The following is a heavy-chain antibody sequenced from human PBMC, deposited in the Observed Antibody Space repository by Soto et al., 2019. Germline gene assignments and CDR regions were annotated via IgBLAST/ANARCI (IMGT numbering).Heavy chain of an antibody. CDR2: INHDGSIT. CDR1: CSSLRSYF. J-gene: IGHJ4*02. CDR3: ARESWGFSGSWYDY. V-gene: IGHV3-74*01. Sequence: AGALRLSYSGSCSSLRSYFSHCVRQDPGKGLVCVSRINHDGSITNYADSVKGRFTISRDNAKNTVYLQMNSLGAEDTALYYCARESWGFSGSWYDYWGPGTLVTVS. D-gene: IGHD6-13*01.